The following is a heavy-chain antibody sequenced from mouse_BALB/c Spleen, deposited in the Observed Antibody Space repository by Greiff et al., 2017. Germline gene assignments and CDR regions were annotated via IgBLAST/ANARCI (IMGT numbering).Heavy chain of an antibody. Sequence: EEHLVESGGDLVKPGGSLKLSCAASGFTFSSYGMSWVRQTPDKRLEWVATISSGGSYTYYPDSVKGRFTISRDNAKNTLYLQMSSLKSEDTAMYYCARQRDYGSSYWYFDVWGAGTTVTVSS. V-gene: IGHV5-6*01. CDR2: ISSGGSYT. CDR1: GFTFSSYG. J-gene: IGHJ1*01. D-gene: IGHD1-1*01. CDR3: ARQRDYGSSYWYFDV.